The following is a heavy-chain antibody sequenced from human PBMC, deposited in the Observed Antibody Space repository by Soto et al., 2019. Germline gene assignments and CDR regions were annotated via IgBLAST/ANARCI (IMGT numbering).Heavy chain of an antibody. V-gene: IGHV3-23*01. Sequence: GGSLRLSCAASGFTFSSYAMSWVRQAPGTGLEWVSAISGSGGSTYYADSVKGRFTISRDNSKNTLYLQMNSLRAEDTAVYYCAKEGEHSSGWANFDYWGQGTLVTVSS. D-gene: IGHD6-19*01. CDR1: GFTFSSYA. CDR3: AKEGEHSSGWANFDY. J-gene: IGHJ4*02. CDR2: ISGSGGST.